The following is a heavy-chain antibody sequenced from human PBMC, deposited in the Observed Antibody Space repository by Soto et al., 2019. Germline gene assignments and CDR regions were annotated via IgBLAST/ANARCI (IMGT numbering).Heavy chain of an antibody. V-gene: IGHV3-30*18. Sequence: GGSLSLTCVASGGTLIIKGKQWVRQEQCKSLGWVAVISYDGSNKYYADSVKGRFTISRDNSKNTLYLQMNSLIAEDTAVYYCAKGFLYYYCSAHPPCAVEDWGQGTLVMVS. CDR3: AKGFLYYYCSAHPPCAVED. CDR2: ISYDGSNK. CDR1: GGTLIIKG. J-gene: IGHJ4*02. D-gene: IGHD2-15*01.